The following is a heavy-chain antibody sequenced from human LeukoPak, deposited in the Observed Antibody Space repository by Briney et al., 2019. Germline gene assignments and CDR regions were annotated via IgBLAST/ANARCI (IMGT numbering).Heavy chain of an antibody. CDR1: GFTSSSYG. CDR3: ARVYGSGSFPRHFDY. D-gene: IGHD3-10*01. Sequence: GKSLRPACAVSGFTSSSYGTHCVSHLPGNVMEWEAVIRYDGSNKYYGGSVKGRLTISRDTSKKTLYLRMDSLRAEDTAVYYWARVYGSGSFPRHFDYWGQGTLVTVSS. CDR2: IRYDGSNK. V-gene: IGHV3-33*01. J-gene: IGHJ4*02.